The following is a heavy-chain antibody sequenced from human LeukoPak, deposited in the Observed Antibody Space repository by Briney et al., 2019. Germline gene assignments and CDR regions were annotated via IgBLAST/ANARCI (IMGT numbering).Heavy chain of an antibody. J-gene: IGHJ3*02. Sequence: ASVKVSCKASGGTFSSYAISWVRQAPGQGLEWMGRIIPILGIANYAQKFQGRVTITADKSTSTAYMGLSSLRSEDTAVYYCAGLMPERGQQLVNAFDIWGQGTMVTVSS. V-gene: IGHV1-69*04. CDR3: AGLMPERGQQLVNAFDI. CDR1: GGTFSSYA. D-gene: IGHD6-13*01. CDR2: IIPILGIA.